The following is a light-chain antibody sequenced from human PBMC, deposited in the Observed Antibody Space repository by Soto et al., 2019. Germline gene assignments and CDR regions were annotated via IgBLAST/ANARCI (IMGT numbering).Light chain of an antibody. CDR2: EVN. J-gene: IGLJ1*01. CDR1: RSDIGVYNY. Sequence: QSVLTQPPSASGSPGQSVTVSCAGTRSDIGVYNYVSWYRQHPGKAPKLLIYEVNKRPSGVPDRFSGSKSGNTASLTISGLQAEDEADYYCSSYTSSSTLYVFGTGTKLTVL. V-gene: IGLV2-8*01. CDR3: SSYTSSSTLYV.